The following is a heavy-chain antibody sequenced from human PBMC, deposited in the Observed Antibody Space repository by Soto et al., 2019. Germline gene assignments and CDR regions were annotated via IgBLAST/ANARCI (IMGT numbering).Heavy chain of an antibody. D-gene: IGHD6-6*01. Sequence: GSGPTLANPTHTLTLTCTFSGFSLSTDDVVVGWIRQPPGKALYWLAVIYWDDDKRYSPSLKSRLTITKDTSKNQVLLTMTNMDPVDTATYFCARSKYSISSFDYWGQGALVTVS. CDR3: ARSKYSISSFDY. CDR1: GFSLSTDDVV. J-gene: IGHJ4*02. V-gene: IGHV2-5*02. CDR2: IYWDDDK.